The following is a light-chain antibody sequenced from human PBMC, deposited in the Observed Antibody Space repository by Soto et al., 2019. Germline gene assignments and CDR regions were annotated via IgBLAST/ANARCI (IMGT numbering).Light chain of an antibody. CDR2: GAS. CDR3: QQYGSSQYT. V-gene: IGKV3-20*01. Sequence: EIVLTQSPGTLSLSPGERATLSCRASQTVSTIYLAWYQQKPSQAPRLLIYGASSRATGIPDRFSGSGSGTDFTLTISRLEPADFAVYYCQQYGSSQYTFGQGTKLEIK. J-gene: IGKJ2*01. CDR1: QTVSTIY.